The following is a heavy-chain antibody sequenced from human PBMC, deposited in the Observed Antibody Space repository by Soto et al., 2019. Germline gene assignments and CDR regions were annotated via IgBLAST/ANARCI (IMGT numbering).Heavy chain of an antibody. V-gene: IGHV3-9*01. CDR1: GFTFDDYA. CDR2: ISWNSGSI. CDR3: AKVGAYGSGGYSDYYYMDV. D-gene: IGHD3-10*01. J-gene: IGHJ6*03. Sequence: PGGSLRLSCAASGFTFDDYAMHWVRQAPGKGLEWVSGISWNSGSIGYADSVKGRFTISRDNAKNSLYLQMNSLRAEDTALYYCAKVGAYGSGGYSDYYYMDVWGKGNTVTVS.